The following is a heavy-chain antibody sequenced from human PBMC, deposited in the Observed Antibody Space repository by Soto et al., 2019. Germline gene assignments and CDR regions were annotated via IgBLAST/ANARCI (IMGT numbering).Heavy chain of an antibody. CDR3: VHSRCGGDCLQSYPSHYYYGTDV. CDR2: IYWDNDK. Sequence: QITLKESGPTLVKPTQTLTLTCTFSGFSLSTSGVGVGWIRQPPGKALEWLALIYWDNDKRYSPSLQSRLTITKDTSKNQGFLTMRNMDPVDTATYYCVHSRCGGDCLQSYPSHYYYGTDVWGQGTTVTVSS. J-gene: IGHJ6*02. D-gene: IGHD2-21*02. CDR1: GFSLSTSGVG. V-gene: IGHV2-5*02.